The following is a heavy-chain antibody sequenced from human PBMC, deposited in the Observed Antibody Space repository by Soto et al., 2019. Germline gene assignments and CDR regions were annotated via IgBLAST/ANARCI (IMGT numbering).Heavy chain of an antibody. V-gene: IGHV4-4*07. Sequence: SESLSLSCNLSGGCVRSYYWSGILQPAGKALEWIGRIYTSGTTNYNPSLNSRATILVDTSKNQFSLKLSSVTAADTAVYYCAREGASGFGMDVWGQGTTVTVSS. CDR3: AREGASGFGMDV. D-gene: IGHD1-26*01. J-gene: IGHJ6*02. CDR1: GGCVRSYY. CDR2: IYTSGTT.